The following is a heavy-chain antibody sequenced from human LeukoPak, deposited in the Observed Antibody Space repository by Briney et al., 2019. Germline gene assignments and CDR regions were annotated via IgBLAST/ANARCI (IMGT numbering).Heavy chain of an antibody. Sequence: ASVKVSCKASGYTFTSYDINWVRQATGQGLEWMGWMNPNSGNTGYAQKFQGRVTMTRNTSISTAYMELSSLRSEDTAVYYCARGILWFGELTDYYYYMDVWGKGTTVTISS. CDR1: GYTFTSYD. V-gene: IGHV1-8*01. J-gene: IGHJ6*03. D-gene: IGHD3-10*01. CDR3: ARGILWFGELTDYYYYMDV. CDR2: MNPNSGNT.